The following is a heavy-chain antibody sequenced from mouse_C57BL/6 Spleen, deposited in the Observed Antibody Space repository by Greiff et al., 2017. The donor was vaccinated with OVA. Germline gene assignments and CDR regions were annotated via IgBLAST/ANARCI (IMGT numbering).Heavy chain of an antibody. CDR3: ARLYDGSYYFDY. J-gene: IGHJ2*01. CDR1: GYTFTSYW. V-gene: IGHV1-72*01. CDR2: IAPNSGGT. Sequence: QVQLQQPGAELVKPGASVKLSCKASGYTFTSYWMHWVTQRPGRGLEWIGRIAPNSGGTQYNEKFKSKATLTVDKPSSTAYMQLSSLTSEDSAVYYCARLYDGSYYFDYWGQGTTLTGSS. D-gene: IGHD2-3*01.